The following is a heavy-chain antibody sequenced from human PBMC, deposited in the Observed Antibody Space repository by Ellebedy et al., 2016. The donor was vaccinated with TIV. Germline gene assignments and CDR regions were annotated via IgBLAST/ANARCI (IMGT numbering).Heavy chain of an antibody. J-gene: IGHJ6*02. D-gene: IGHD3-10*01. CDR3: ARYSGSGTYYRNGMDV. V-gene: IGHV1-18*01. CDR2: VSAYSGNT. Sequence: AASVKVSCKSSGCTFIDYGISWVRQAPGQGLDWMGWVSAYSGNTNYADNLQGRVTMTTDTSTDTAYMELRSLRSDDTAVYYCARYSGSGTYYRNGMDVWGQGTTVTVSS. CDR1: GCTFIDYG.